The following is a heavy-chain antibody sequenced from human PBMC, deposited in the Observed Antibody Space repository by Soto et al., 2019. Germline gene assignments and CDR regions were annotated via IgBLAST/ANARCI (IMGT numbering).Heavy chain of an antibody. CDR2: IWYDGSNK. J-gene: IGHJ6*02. CDR3: ARDRVAAPSYGMDV. V-gene: IGHV3-33*08. Sequence: GGSLRLSCAASGFTFSNYGIHWARQAPGKGLEWVAVIWYDGSNKYYADSVKGRFTISRDNSKNTLYLQMNSLRVEDTAVYYCARDRVAAPSYGMDVWGQGTTVTVSS. CDR1: GFTFSNYG. D-gene: IGHD6-13*01.